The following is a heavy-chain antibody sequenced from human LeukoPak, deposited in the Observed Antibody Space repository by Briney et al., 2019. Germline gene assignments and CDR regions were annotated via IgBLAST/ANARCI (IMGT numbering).Heavy chain of an antibody. J-gene: IGHJ3*02. CDR2: IIPIFGTA. Sequence: GASVKVSCKASGGTLSSYAISWVRQAPGQGLEWMGGIIPIFGTANYAQKFQGRVTITADESTSTAYMELSSLRSEDTAVYYCARNGLWFGELFSAFDIWGQGTMVTVSS. V-gene: IGHV1-69*13. CDR1: GGTLSSYA. CDR3: ARNGLWFGELFSAFDI. D-gene: IGHD3-10*01.